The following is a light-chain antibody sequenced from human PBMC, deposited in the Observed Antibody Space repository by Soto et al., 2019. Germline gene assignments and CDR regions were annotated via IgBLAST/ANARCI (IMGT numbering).Light chain of an antibody. J-gene: IGKJ1*01. Sequence: EIVLTQSPATLSLSPGERATLSCRASQSVSSYLAWYQQKPGQAPRLLIYDASNRATGIPVRFSGSGSGTDLTLTISSLEPEDFAVYYCQQRSNWPPTFGQGTKVEIK. CDR1: QSVSSY. CDR3: QQRSNWPPT. CDR2: DAS. V-gene: IGKV3-11*01.